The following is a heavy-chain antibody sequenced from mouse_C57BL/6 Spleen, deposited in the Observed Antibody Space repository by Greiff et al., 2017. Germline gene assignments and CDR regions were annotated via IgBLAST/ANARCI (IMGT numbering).Heavy chain of an antibody. CDR3: ATSPFITTGYFDY. Sequence: VQLQQPGTELVKPGASVKLSCKASGYTFPSYWMHWVKQRPGPGLEWIGNINPSNGGTNYNEKFKSKATLTVDKSSSTAYMQLSSLTSEDSAVYYCATSPFITTGYFDYWGQGTTLTVSS. CDR2: INPSNGGT. CDR1: GYTFPSYW. D-gene: IGHD1-1*01. V-gene: IGHV1-53*01. J-gene: IGHJ2*01.